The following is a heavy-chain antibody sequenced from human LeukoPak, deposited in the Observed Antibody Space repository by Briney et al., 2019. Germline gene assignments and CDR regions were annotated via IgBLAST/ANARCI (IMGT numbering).Heavy chain of an antibody. CDR3: ARGPPYDFWSGPYYYYYGMDV. CDR2: MNPNSGNT. V-gene: IGHV1-8*01. CDR1: GYTFTSYD. D-gene: IGHD3-3*01. Sequence: ASVKVSCKTSGYTFTSYDINGVRQATGQGLEWMGWMNPNSGNTGYAQKFQGRVTMTRNTSISTAYMELSSLRSEDTAVYYCARGPPYDFWSGPYYYYYGMDVWGQGTTVTVSS. J-gene: IGHJ6*02.